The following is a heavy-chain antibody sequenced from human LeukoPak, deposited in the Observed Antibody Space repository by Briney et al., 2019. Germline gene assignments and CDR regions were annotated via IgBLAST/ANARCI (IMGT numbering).Heavy chain of an antibody. CDR3: ARHAYRGQLWLPSFDY. V-gene: IGHV3-66*04. CDR2: IYSGGST. D-gene: IGHD5-18*01. Sequence: GSLRLSCAASGFPVSSNYMSWVRQAPGKGLEWVSVIYSGGSTYYADSVKGRFTISRDNSKNTLYLQMNSLRAEDTAVYYCARHAYRGQLWLPSFDYWGQGTLVTVSS. CDR1: GFPVSSNY. J-gene: IGHJ4*02.